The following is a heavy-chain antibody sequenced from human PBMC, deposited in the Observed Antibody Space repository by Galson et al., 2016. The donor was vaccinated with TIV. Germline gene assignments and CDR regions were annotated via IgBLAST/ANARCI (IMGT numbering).Heavy chain of an antibody. J-gene: IGHJ4*02. CDR2: ISYDGTNK. Sequence: SLRLSCATSGFTFSSCAMHWVRQAPGKGLEWVAVISYDGTNKFYADSVKGRFTISRDNSNSTLYLQMKSLRPEDTAVYYCARDKASGIGVVADYWGQGTLVTVSS. V-gene: IGHV3-30-3*01. CDR3: ARDKASGIGVVADY. CDR1: GFTFSSCA. D-gene: IGHD2-15*01.